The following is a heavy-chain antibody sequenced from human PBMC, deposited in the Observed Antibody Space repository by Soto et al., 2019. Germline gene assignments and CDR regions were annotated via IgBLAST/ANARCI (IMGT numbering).Heavy chain of an antibody. J-gene: IGHJ3*02. CDR2: IVVGSGNT. Sequence: QMQLVQSGPEVKKPGTSVKVSCKASGFTFTSSAMQWVRQARGQRLEWIGWIVVGSGNTNYAQKFHERVTITRDMSTSTAYMELSSLRSEDTAVYYCAAAVATITGEGDAFDIWGQGTMVAVSS. V-gene: IGHV1-58*02. D-gene: IGHD5-12*01. CDR3: AAAVATITGEGDAFDI. CDR1: GFTFTSSA.